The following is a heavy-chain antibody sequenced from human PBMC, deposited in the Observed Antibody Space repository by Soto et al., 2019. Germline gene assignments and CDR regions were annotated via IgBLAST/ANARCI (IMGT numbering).Heavy chain of an antibody. CDR3: ERPTYYYDSSGPPGY. Sequence: GASVKVSCKASGYSFTNYYMHWLRQAPGQGLEYMGVIHPNGGGTSYAQKFQGRVTMTSDTSTSIVYMELNSLRVEDTAVYYCERPTYYYDSSGPPGYWGQGTLVNVSS. J-gene: IGHJ4*02. V-gene: IGHV1-46*01. CDR1: GYSFTNYY. CDR2: IHPNGGGT. D-gene: IGHD3-22*01.